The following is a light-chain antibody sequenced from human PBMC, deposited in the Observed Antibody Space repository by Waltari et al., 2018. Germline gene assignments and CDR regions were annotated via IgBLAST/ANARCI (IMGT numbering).Light chain of an antibody. CDR2: SVS. CDR1: QGLVYGAGNTY. CDR3: MQGTHWPHT. J-gene: IGKJ2*01. V-gene: IGKV2-30*01. Sequence: VMTQSPLSLSVTLGQPASISCKSSQGLVYGAGNTYLNWFQQKPGQSPRRLIFSVSNRDFGVPDRFSGSGSGTDFTLRFSRVEADDVAFYYCMQGTHWPHTCGQGTRLEIK.